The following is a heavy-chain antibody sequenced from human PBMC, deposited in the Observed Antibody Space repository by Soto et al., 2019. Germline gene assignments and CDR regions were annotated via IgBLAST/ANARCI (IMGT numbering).Heavy chain of an antibody. J-gene: IGHJ6*02. CDR3: ARFSGGGYNTYYFYYGMDV. CDR2: ISAYNGNP. CDR1: GYTFTSYG. D-gene: IGHD2-15*01. V-gene: IGHV1-18*04. Sequence: ASVKVSCKASGYTFTSYGISWVRQDPGQGLEWLGWISAYNGNPNYAQKLQGRVTMTTDTSTITAYMELRSLRSDDTAMYYYARFSGGGYNTYYFYYGMDVWGQGTTVTVSS.